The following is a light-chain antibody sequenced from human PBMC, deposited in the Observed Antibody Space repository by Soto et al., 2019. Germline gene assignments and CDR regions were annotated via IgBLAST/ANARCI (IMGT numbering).Light chain of an antibody. Sequence: EIVLTQSPGTLSLSPGERATLSCRASQSVSSRYLAWYQQKPGQAPRLLICGASNRATGIPDRFSGSGSGTDFTLTISRLEPEAFAGYFCQQYGSSPPFTFGQGTKVEIK. CDR2: GAS. J-gene: IGKJ2*01. CDR3: QQYGSSPPFT. V-gene: IGKV3-20*01. CDR1: QSVSSRY.